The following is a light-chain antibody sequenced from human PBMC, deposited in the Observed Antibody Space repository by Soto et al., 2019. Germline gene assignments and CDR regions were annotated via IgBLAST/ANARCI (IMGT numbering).Light chain of an antibody. CDR2: DVS. Sequence: QSVLTQPASVSGSPGQSITISCTGTSSDVGGYNYVSWYQQHPGKAPKLMIYDVSNRPSGVSNRFSGSKSGNTASLTISGRQADDAADYYCSSYTSSSTLLYVFGTGTKLTVL. CDR3: SSYTSSSTLLYV. J-gene: IGLJ1*01. V-gene: IGLV2-14*01. CDR1: SSDVGGYNY.